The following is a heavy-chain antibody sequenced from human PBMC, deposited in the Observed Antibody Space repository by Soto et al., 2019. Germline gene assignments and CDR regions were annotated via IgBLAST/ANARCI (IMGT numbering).Heavy chain of an antibody. CDR3: ARDHNFGFILYDMDV. J-gene: IGHJ6*02. Sequence: ASVKVSCKASGYTFTSYSMHWVRQAPGQGLEWMGIINPSSGRTSYAQNFQGRVTMTSDTSTSIVYMEMSSLKSEDTAVYYCARDHNFGFILYDMDVWGQGTMVTVSS. V-gene: IGHV1-46*01. D-gene: IGHD2-15*01. CDR1: GYTFTSYS. CDR2: INPSSGRT.